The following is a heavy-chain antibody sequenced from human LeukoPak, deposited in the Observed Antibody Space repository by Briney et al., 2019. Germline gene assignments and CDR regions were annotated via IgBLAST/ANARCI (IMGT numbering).Heavy chain of an antibody. CDR1: GGSISSYY. D-gene: IGHD3-3*01. CDR2: IYYSGST. V-gene: IGHV4-59*08. CDR3: ARWGVDFWSGYYTYYMDV. J-gene: IGHJ6*03. Sequence: SETLSLTCTVSGGSISSYYWSWIRQPPGKGLEWIGYIYYSGSTNYNPSLKSRVTISVDTSKNQFSLKLSSVTAADTAVYYCARWGVDFWSGYYTYYMDVWGKGTTVTVSS.